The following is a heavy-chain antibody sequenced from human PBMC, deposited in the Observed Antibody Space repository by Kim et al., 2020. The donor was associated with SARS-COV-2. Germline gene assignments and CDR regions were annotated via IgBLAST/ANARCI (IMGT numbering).Heavy chain of an antibody. D-gene: IGHD1-26*01. CDR2: IWYDGSNK. J-gene: IGHJ4*02. CDR3: ARDQGGSYYGLDY. V-gene: IGHV3-33*01. CDR1: GFTFSSYG. Sequence: GGSLRLSCAASGFTFSSYGMHWVRQAPGKGLEWVAVIWYDGSNKYYADSVKGRFTISRDNSKNTLYLQMNSLRAEDTAVYYCARDQGGSYYGLDYWGQGTLVTVSS.